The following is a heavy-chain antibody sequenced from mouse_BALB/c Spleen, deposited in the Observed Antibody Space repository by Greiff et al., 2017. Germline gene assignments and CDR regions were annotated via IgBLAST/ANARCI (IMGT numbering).Heavy chain of an antibody. J-gene: IGHJ2*01. CDR2: ISSGGSYT. Sequence: EVMLVESGGGLVKPGGSLKLSCAASGFTFSSYAMSWVRQTPEKRLEWVATISSGGSYTYYPDSVKGRFTISRANAKNTLYLQMSSLRSEDTAMYYCARRDWDYFDYWGQGTTLTVSS. CDR3: ARRDWDYFDY. D-gene: IGHD4-1*01. V-gene: IGHV5-9-1*01. CDR1: GFTFSSYA.